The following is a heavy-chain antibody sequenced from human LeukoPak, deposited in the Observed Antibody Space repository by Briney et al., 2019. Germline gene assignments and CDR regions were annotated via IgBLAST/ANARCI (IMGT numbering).Heavy chain of an antibody. D-gene: IGHD2-8*01. Sequence: SETLSLTCTVSGGSISSYYWSWIRQSPGKGLEWIGYIYYRGNTNYNPSLKSRVTISLDTSKNQFSLKLSSVTAADTAVYYCARGIYCTNGVCDYGMDVWGQGTTVTVSS. CDR3: ARGIYCTNGVCDYGMDV. J-gene: IGHJ6*02. V-gene: IGHV4-59*01. CDR1: GGSISSYY. CDR2: IYYRGNT.